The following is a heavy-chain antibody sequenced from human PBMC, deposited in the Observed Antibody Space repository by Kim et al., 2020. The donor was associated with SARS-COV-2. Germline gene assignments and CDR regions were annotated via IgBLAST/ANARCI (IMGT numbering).Heavy chain of an antibody. V-gene: IGHV3-23*01. D-gene: IGHD2-15*01. CDR3: AKDFGLKVDNWFDP. Sequence: AESVQARFAISRDNSKNTLYQQMNSLRAEDTAVYYCAKDFGLKVDNWFDPWGQGTLVTVSS. J-gene: IGHJ5*02.